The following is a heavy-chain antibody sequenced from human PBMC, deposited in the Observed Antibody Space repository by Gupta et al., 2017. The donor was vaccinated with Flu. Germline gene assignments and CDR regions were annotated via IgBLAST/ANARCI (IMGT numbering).Heavy chain of an antibody. J-gene: IGHJ4*02. CDR3: AKDNLFPGPGIAAAGTGY. CDR2: ISGSGCST. CDR1: GFTFSSYA. D-gene: IGHD6-13*01. V-gene: IGHV3-23*01. Sequence: EVQLLESGGGLVQPGGSLRLSCAASGFTFSSYAMSWVRQAPGKGLEWVSAISGSGCSTYYADSVEGRFNISRDKSKNTLYLQMNSLGAEDTAVYYCAKDNLFPGPGIAAAGTGYWGQGTLVTVSS.